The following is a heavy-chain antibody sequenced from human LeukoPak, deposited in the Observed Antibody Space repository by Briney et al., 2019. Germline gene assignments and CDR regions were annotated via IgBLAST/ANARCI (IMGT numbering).Heavy chain of an antibody. CDR3: ARNPLVVPAAIWYNEFDP. CDR2: IIPVFGTS. Sequence: WVKVSCKASGGTFSSYAISWVRQAPGQGLEWRGGIIPVFGTSNYAQTFQGRVTITTDESTSTAYMELSSLRSEDTAVYYCARNPLVVPAAIWYNEFDPWGQGTLVTVSS. V-gene: IGHV1-69*05. CDR1: GGTFSSYA. D-gene: IGHD2-2*02. J-gene: IGHJ5*02.